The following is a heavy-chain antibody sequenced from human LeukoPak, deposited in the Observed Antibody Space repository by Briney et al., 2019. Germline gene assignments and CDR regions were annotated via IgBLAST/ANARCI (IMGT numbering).Heavy chain of an antibody. Sequence: SETLSLTCRVSGASIATESYYWGWIRQSSGKGLEWIGGITFSGTAHYNTSLKSQVTISLTTFSNHFSLQLTFVTAAHTSLYYCARAPNYRRYSFPSWGQGTMVTVSS. CDR1: GASIATESYY. CDR3: ARAPNYRRYSFPS. J-gene: IGHJ5*02. D-gene: IGHD3-16*02. V-gene: IGHV4-39*02. CDR2: ITFSGTA.